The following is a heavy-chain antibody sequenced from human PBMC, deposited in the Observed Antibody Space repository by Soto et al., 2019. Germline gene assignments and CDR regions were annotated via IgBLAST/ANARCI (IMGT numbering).Heavy chain of an antibody. CDR2: ISYDGSNK. V-gene: IGHV3-30-3*01. CDR1: GFTFSSYA. J-gene: IGHJ3*02. CDR3: ARIIGRYSSSWYAAFDI. D-gene: IGHD6-13*01. Sequence: GGSLRLSCAASGFTFSSYAMHWVRQAPGKGLEWVAVISYDGSNKYYADSVKGRFTISRDNSKNTLYLQMNSLRAEDTAVYYCARIIGRYSSSWYAAFDIWGQGTMVTVS.